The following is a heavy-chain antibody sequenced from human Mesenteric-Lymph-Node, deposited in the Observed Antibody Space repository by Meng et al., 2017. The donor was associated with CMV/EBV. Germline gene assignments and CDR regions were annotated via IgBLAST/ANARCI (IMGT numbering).Heavy chain of an antibody. D-gene: IGHD3-22*01. J-gene: IGHJ4*02. CDR2: VFWNDDK. V-gene: IGHV2-5*01. Sequence: SGVSPSTPGGGVALIRQPPGKALGWLTLVFWNDDKRYSPSLKSRLTNTKDTFKNQVVLTMTNVDPVDTGTYFCAHSTYTGSGYYYFDYWGQGALVTVSS. CDR1: GVSPSTPGGG. CDR3: AHSTYTGSGYYYFDY.